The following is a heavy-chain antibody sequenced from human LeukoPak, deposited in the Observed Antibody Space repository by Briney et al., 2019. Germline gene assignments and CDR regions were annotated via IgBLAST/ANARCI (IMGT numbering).Heavy chain of an antibody. CDR3: ARQYYDFWSDPNPYWFDP. Sequence: SGTLSLTCAVSVGSISSSNWWSWVRQPPGKGLEWIGEIYHSGSTNYNPSLKGRVTISVDKSKNQFSLKLSSVTAADTAVYYCARQYYDFWSDPNPYWFDPWGQGTLVTVSS. CDR2: IYHSGST. D-gene: IGHD3-3*01. CDR1: VGSISSSNW. J-gene: IGHJ5*02. V-gene: IGHV4-4*02.